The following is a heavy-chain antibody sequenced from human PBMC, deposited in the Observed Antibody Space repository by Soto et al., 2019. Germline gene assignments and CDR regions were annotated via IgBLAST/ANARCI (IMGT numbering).Heavy chain of an antibody. CDR2: SRDKAQGYST. Sequence: EVQLVESGGGLVQPGGSLRLSCAGSGFTLSDHYIDWVRQAPGKGLEWVGRSRDKAQGYSTAYAASVKGRFTTSRDESKNSVYLQMNSLKTEDTAVYFCAAAAIPVAGRHPDFWGQGTVVTVS. CDR1: GFTLSDHY. CDR3: AAAAIPVAGRHPDF. D-gene: IGHD6-19*01. V-gene: IGHV3-72*01. J-gene: IGHJ4*02.